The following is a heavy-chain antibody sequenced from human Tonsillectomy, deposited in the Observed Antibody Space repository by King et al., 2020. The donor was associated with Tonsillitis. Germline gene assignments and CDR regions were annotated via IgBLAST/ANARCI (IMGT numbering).Heavy chain of an antibody. CDR3: ARAYYYDSSGYFPHY. J-gene: IGHJ4*02. CDR2: INPNSGGT. D-gene: IGHD3-22*01. V-gene: IGHV1-2*02. Sequence: VQLVESGAEVKKPGASVKVSCKASGYTFTGYYMHWVRQAPGQGLEWMGWINPNSGGTNYAQKFQGRVTMTRDTSISTAYMELSRLRSDDTAVYYCARAYYYDSSGYFPHYWGQGTLVTVSS. CDR1: GYTFTGYY.